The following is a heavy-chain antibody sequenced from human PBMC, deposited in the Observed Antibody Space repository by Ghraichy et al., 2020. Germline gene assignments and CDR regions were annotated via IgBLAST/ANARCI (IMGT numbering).Heavy chain of an antibody. CDR2: LDPNGSTK. CDR3: ARDRAFSCYDY. J-gene: IGHJ4*02. CDR1: GFTFSQSW. V-gene: IGHV3-7*03. D-gene: IGHD2-2*01. Sequence: GGSLRLSCGASGFTFSQSWMAWVRQAPGKGLEWLANLDPNGSTKNYVDSVKGRWTISRDNAKNSVYLQMNSLRAEDTAVYYCARDRAFSCYDYWGQGTLVTASS.